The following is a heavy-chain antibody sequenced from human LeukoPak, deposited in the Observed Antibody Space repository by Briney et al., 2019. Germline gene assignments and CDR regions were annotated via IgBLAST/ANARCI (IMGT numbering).Heavy chain of an antibody. Sequence: PGESLRLSCAASGFTFSSYAMTWVRQAPGKGLEWVSTISGSGGNTYYADSVKGRFTISRDNSKNTPYLQMNSLRAEDTALYYCAKEEGFDYWGQGTLVTVSS. CDR2: ISGSGGNT. CDR1: GFTFSSYA. J-gene: IGHJ4*02. V-gene: IGHV3-23*01. CDR3: AKEEGFDY.